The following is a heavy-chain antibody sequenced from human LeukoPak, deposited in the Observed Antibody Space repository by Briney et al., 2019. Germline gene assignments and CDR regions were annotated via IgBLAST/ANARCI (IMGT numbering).Heavy chain of an antibody. CDR3: ARGDGSGSYNWFDP. D-gene: IGHD3-10*01. J-gene: IGHJ5*02. CDR2: IYHSGST. Sequence: SQTLSLTCAVSGGSISSGGYSWSWIRQPPGKGLEWIEYIYHSGSTYYNPSLKSRVTISVDRSKNQFSLKLSSVTAADTAVYYCARGDGSGSYNWFDPWGQGTLVTVSS. V-gene: IGHV4-30-2*01. CDR1: GGSISSGGYS.